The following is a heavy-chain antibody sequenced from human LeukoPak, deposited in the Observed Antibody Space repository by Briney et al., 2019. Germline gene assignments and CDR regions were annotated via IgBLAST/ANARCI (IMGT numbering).Heavy chain of an antibody. V-gene: IGHV1-18*01. Sequence: ASVKVSCKASGGTFSSYAISWVRQAPGQGLEWMGRISAYNGNTNYAQRLQGRVTMTTDTSTSTAYMELRSLRSDDTAVYYCARGPEGFDWLPRVDPWGQGTLVTVSS. CDR2: ISAYNGNT. J-gene: IGHJ5*02. CDR1: GGTFSSYA. CDR3: ARGPEGFDWLPRVDP. D-gene: IGHD3-9*01.